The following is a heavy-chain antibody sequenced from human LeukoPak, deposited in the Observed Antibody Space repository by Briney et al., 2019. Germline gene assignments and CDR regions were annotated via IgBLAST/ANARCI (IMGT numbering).Heavy chain of an antibody. D-gene: IGHD4-23*01. CDR1: GFTFSNYG. Sequence: GGSLRLSCAASGFTFSNYGMNWVRQAPGKGLEWVSYIGMSSSSKYYADSVRGRFTVSRDNAKNSLYLQMNSLRAEDTAVYYCATNGGDNSFGSWGQGTLVIVSS. CDR2: IGMSSSSK. J-gene: IGHJ4*02. V-gene: IGHV3-48*01. CDR3: ATNGGDNSFGS.